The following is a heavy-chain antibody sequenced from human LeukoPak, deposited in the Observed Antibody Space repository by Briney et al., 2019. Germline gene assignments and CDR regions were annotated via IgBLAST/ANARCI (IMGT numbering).Heavy chain of an antibody. J-gene: IGHJ6*02. CDR2: IYPGDSDT. D-gene: IGHD5-12*01. CDR3: CSGYDYGAVYYYYDMDV. CDR1: GYSFPSYW. Sequence: GESLKISCKGSGYSFPSYWIGWVRQMPGKGLEWMGIIYPGDSDTRFSPSFQGQVTISADKSISTAYLQWSSLKASDTAMYYCCSGYDYGAVYYYYDMDVCGQGTTVTVSS. V-gene: IGHV5-51*01.